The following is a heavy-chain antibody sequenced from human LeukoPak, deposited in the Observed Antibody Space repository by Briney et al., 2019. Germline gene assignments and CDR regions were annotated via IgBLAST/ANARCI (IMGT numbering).Heavy chain of an antibody. CDR3: ARVFRYYDSSRPLSGMDV. J-gene: IGHJ6*02. Sequence: ASVTVSCTASGYTFTSYDINWVRQATGQGLEWMGWMNPNSGNTGYAQKFQGRVTMTRNTSISTAYMELSSLRSEDTAVYYCARVFRYYDSSRPLSGMDVWGQGATVTVSS. D-gene: IGHD3-22*01. CDR1: GYTFTSYD. V-gene: IGHV1-8*01. CDR2: MNPNSGNT.